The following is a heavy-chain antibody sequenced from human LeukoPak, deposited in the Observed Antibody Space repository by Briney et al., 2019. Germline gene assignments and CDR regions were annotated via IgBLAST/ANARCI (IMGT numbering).Heavy chain of an antibody. CDR3: AGQRGYSYGYGSAFDI. D-gene: IGHD5-18*01. J-gene: IGHJ3*02. CDR2: INHSGST. V-gene: IGHV4-34*01. CDR1: GGSFSGYY. Sequence: SETLSLTCAVYGGSFSGYYWSWIRQPPGKGLEWIGEINHSGSTNYNPSLKSRVTISVDTSKNQFSLKLSSVTAAGTAVYYCAGQRGYSYGYGSAFDIWGQGTMVTVSS.